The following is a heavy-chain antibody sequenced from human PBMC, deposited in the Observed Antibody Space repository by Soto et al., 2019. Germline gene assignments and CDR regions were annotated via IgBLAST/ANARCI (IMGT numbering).Heavy chain of an antibody. CDR1: GFAFSSYW. Sequence: GGSLRLSCAGSGFAFSSYWMSWVRQAPGNGLEWVANINPDGSQKWYVDSVKGRFTISRDNAKNSLYLQMNSLRVDDTAMYYCARLPLGYCSSTSCYGPYYYYGMDVGGQGTTVTVSS. CDR2: INPDGSQK. J-gene: IGHJ6*02. D-gene: IGHD2-2*01. CDR3: ARLPLGYCSSTSCYGPYYYYGMDV. V-gene: IGHV3-7*03.